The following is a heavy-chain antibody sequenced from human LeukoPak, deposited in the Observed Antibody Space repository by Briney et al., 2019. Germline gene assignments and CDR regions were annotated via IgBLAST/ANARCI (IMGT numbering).Heavy chain of an antibody. Sequence: SETLSLTCSVSGGSIRSSDDYWGFVRQTPGKGLEWMGSIYYTGSSHYNPSLKSRATISVDTSKNQFSLKLNSVTAADTAMYYCAKSGGYGLIDYWGQGTLVTVSS. V-gene: IGHV4-39*01. J-gene: IGHJ4*02. CDR3: AKSGGYGLIDY. D-gene: IGHD1-26*01. CDR2: IYYTGSS. CDR1: GGSIRSSDDY.